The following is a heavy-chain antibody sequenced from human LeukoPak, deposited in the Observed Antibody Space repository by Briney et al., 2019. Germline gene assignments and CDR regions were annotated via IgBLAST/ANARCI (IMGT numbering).Heavy chain of an antibody. CDR3: ADPPNADY. V-gene: IGHV3-23*01. D-gene: IGHD4/OR15-4a*01. Sequence: PGGSRRLSCAASGFTFSRYAMSWVRQAPGKGLEWVSSIGGSDGRTYYAKSVMGRFTISRDNSKNTLSLQMNSLRVEDTAVYFCADPPNADYWGQGTLVTVSS. J-gene: IGHJ4*02. CDR1: GFTFSRYA. CDR2: IGGSDGRT.